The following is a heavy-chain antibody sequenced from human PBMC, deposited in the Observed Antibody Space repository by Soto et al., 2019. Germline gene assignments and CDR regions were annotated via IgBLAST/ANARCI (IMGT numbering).Heavy chain of an antibody. V-gene: IGHV3-53*04. CDR3: ARVTSGYDRAFDY. D-gene: IGHD5-12*01. J-gene: IGHJ4*02. CDR1: GFTVSSNY. Sequence: EVQLVESGGGLVQPGGSLRLSCAASGFTVSSNYMSWVRQAPGKGLEWVSVIYSGGSTYYADSVKGRFSISRHNSKNTLYLQMNSLRAEDTAVYYCARVTSGYDRAFDYWGLGTLVTVSS. CDR2: IYSGGST.